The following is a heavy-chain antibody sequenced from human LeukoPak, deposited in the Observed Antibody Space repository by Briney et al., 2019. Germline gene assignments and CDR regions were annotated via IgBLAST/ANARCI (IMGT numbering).Heavy chain of an antibody. CDR1: GFTFSSYG. V-gene: IGHV3-30*18. D-gene: IGHD6-13*01. CDR2: ISYDGSNK. J-gene: IGHJ4*02. Sequence: GGSLRLSCAASGFTFSSYGMRWVRQAPGKGLEWVAVISYDGSNKYYADSVKGRFTISRDNSKNTPYLQMNSLRAEDTAVYYCAKVSVGIAAAGTTEFDYWGQGTLVTVSS. CDR3: AKVSVGIAAAGTTEFDY.